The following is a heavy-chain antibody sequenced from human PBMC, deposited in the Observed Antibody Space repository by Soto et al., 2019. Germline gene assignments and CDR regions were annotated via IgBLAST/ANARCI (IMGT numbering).Heavy chain of an antibody. D-gene: IGHD3-3*01. V-gene: IGHV3-7*01. J-gene: IGHJ3*02. CDR3: ARDKDDSSDAFDI. CDR1: GITFSNYW. CDR2: IKQDGSEK. Sequence: EVHLVESGGGLVQPGGSLRLSCAASGITFSNYWMTWVRQAPGKGLEWVANIKQDGSEKYYVDSVKGRFTISRDNAKNSRYLQMNSLRAEDTAVYYCARDKDDSSDAFDIWGQGTMVTVSS.